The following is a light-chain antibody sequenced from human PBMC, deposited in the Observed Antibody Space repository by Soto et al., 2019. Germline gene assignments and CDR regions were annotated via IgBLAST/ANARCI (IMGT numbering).Light chain of an antibody. CDR1: QIISFY. Sequence: DIKMTQSPSTLSASVGDRVTIPGRASQIISFYLAWYQQRPGKAPKVLIWNASSLQRGVPSRFSGSGSGTEFTLTISSLQPDDFATYYCQQYNTYSTWTFGQGTMVDVK. V-gene: IGKV1-5*01. CDR3: QQYNTYSTWT. J-gene: IGKJ1*01. CDR2: NAS.